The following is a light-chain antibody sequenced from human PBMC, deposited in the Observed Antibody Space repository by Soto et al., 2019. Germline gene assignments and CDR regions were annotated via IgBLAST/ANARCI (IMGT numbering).Light chain of an antibody. Sequence: QSVLTQPASVSGSPGQSITISCTGTSNDVGGSNYVSWYQQHPGKAPKLLIYGVSDRPSGVSNRFSGSKSGNAASLTISGLQAEDECDYYCSSYTSSYTWVFGGGTKLTVL. CDR3: SSYTSSYTWV. V-gene: IGLV2-14*03. CDR1: SNDVGGSNY. J-gene: IGLJ3*02. CDR2: GVS.